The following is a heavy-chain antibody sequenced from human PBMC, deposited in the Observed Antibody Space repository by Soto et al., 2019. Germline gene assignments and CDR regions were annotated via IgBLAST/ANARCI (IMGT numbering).Heavy chain of an antibody. D-gene: IGHD6-19*01. CDR1: GGSISSGGYY. CDR2: VTHSGTA. CDR3: ARIHWAQSSLDY. Sequence: SETLSLTCTVSGGSISSGGYYWSWIRQHPGKGLEWIGYVTHSGTAYSIPSLNGRLTLSVDSPQTQFSLKLTSVTAADSAFYYCARIHWAQSSLDYWGRGILVTVSS. V-gene: IGHV4-30-2*01. J-gene: IGHJ4*02.